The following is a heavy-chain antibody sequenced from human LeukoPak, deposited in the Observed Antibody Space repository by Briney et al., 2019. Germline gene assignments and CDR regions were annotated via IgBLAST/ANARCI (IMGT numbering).Heavy chain of an antibody. CDR2: IYPGDSDT. CDR3: ARGYYDSSGYYYRGFDY. V-gene: IGHV5-51*01. D-gene: IGHD3-22*01. Sequence: KVSCKASGYSFTSYWIGWVRQMPGKGLEWMGIIYPGDSDTRYSPSFQGQVTISADKSISTAYLQWSSLKASDTAMYYCARGYYDSSGYYYRGFDYWGQGTLVTVSS. CDR1: GYSFTSYW. J-gene: IGHJ4*02.